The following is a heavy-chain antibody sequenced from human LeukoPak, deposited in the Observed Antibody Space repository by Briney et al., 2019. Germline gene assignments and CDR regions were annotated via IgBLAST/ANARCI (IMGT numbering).Heavy chain of an antibody. CDR1: GYTFINNW. V-gene: IGHV1-46*01. D-gene: IGHD3-16*01. CDR2: INPTGTGT. Sequence: ASVKVSCKASGYTFINNWMHWVRQAPGQGLEWIGLINPTGTGTLYAQKFQGRVTMTRNTSISTAYMELSSLRSEDTAVYYCARGRGDYVWGNWFDPWGQGTLVTVSS. CDR3: ARGRGDYVWGNWFDP. J-gene: IGHJ5*02.